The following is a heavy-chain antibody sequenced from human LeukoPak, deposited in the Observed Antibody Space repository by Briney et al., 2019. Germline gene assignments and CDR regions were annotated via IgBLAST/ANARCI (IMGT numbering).Heavy chain of an antibody. Sequence: GRSLRLSCAASGFTFSSYGMHWVRQAPGKGLEWVAMIWYDGSNTYYADSVKGRFTISRDNSKNTLFLQMDSLRAEDTAVYYCARDRSTTHFDYWSQGTLVTVSS. CDR1: GFTFSSYG. CDR2: IWYDGSNT. D-gene: IGHD5/OR15-5a*01. CDR3: ARDRSTTHFDY. V-gene: IGHV3-33*01. J-gene: IGHJ4*02.